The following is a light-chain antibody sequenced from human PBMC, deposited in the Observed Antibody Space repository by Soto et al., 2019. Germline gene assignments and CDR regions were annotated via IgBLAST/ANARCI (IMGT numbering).Light chain of an antibody. CDR2: DAS. CDR3: QQRSDWPPWT. Sequence: EIVLTQSPATLSLSPGERATLSCRASQSVGSYLAWYQQKPGQAPRLLIYDASNRATGIPARFSGGGSGTDFTLTISSLGPEDFAVYYCQQRSDWPPWTFGQGTKVEVK. V-gene: IGKV3-11*01. CDR1: QSVGSY. J-gene: IGKJ1*01.